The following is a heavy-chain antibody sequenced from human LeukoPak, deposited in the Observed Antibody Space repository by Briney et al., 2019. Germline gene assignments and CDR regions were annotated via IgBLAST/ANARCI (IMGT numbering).Heavy chain of an antibody. CDR3: AKEGMGSEATTADGAFDI. V-gene: IGHV4-4*08. D-gene: IGHD1-26*01. J-gene: IGHJ3*02. Sequence: SETLSLTCTASGGSISVYHWSWIRQPPGKGLEWIGYLYDTGMTNYSPSLKSRVTISVDTTNNQISLKLTSVTAADTAIYFCAKEGMGSEATTADGAFDIWGQGTTVTVSS. CDR2: LYDTGMT. CDR1: GGSISVYH.